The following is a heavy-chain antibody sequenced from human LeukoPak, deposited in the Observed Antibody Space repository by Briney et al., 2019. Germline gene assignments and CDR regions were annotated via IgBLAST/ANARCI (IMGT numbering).Heavy chain of an antibody. CDR1: GGSFSGYY. CDR3: ASFKVGATDYFDY. V-gene: IGHV4-34*01. J-gene: IGHJ4*02. CDR2: INHSGST. Sequence: SETLSLTCAVYGGSFSGYYWSWIRQPPGKGLEWIGEINHSGSTNYNPSLKSRVTISVDTSKNQFSLKLSSVIAADKAVYYCASFKVGATDYFDYWGQGTLVTVSS. D-gene: IGHD1-26*01.